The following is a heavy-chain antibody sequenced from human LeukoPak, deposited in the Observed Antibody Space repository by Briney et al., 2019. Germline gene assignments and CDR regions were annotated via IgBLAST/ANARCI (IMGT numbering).Heavy chain of an antibody. D-gene: IGHD3-3*01. Sequence: PGGSLRLSCVASAFTFSNYAMHWVRQAPGKGLEWVAVISYDGTTKYYADSVKGRFTISRDNSENTLYLQMNSLRGEDSAVYYCARGYADFWSGYYDYWGQGTLVTVSS. CDR1: AFTFSNYA. CDR2: ISYDGTTK. CDR3: ARGYADFWSGYYDY. J-gene: IGHJ4*02. V-gene: IGHV3-30*04.